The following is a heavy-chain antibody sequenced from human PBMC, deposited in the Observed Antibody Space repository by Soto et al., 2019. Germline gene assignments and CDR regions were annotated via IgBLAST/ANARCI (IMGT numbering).Heavy chain of an antibody. Sequence: QLQLVQSGTEVKKPGSSVTVSCKASGGTFGNYAINWLRQAPGQGLQWMGDISPMFHKANYEQTFQGRVSITADESTNTVYMELSSLRSEDTALDYCAREVVDHTPVFGAWGKGTLVTVSS. J-gene: IGHJ1*01. CDR2: ISPMFHKA. CDR3: AREVVDHTPVFGA. CDR1: GGTFGNYA. V-gene: IGHV1-69*01. D-gene: IGHD5-12*01.